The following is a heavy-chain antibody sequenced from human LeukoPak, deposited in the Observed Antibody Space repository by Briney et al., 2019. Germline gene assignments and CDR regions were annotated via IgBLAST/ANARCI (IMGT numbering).Heavy chain of an antibody. Sequence: GESLKISCKGSGYSFTGHWIGWVRQMPGKGLEWMGIIYSGDSATRYSPSFQGQVTISADRSISTAYLQWSSLKASDTAIYYCARVRDTSGYFDYGYWGQGTLVTVSS. CDR3: ARVRDTSGYFDYGY. D-gene: IGHD3-22*01. J-gene: IGHJ4*02. CDR1: GYSFTGHW. CDR2: IYSGDSAT. V-gene: IGHV5-51*01.